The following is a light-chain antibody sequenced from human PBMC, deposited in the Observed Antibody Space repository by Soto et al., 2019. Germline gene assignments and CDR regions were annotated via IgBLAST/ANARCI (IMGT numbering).Light chain of an antibody. J-gene: IGKJ4*01. CDR2: VAS. CDR3: QQSYITPLT. V-gene: IGKV1-39*01. Sequence: DIQMTQSPSSLSASVGDRVTITCRASQSISSYVNWYQQKPGNAPKLLIYVASTLKMGVPSRVSGRGSGTDLTLTISSLQPEDFATYYCQQSYITPLTFGGGTKVDIK. CDR1: QSISSY.